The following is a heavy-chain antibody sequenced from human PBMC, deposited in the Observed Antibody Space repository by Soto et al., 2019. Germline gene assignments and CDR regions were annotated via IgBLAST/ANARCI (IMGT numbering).Heavy chain of an antibody. CDR3: AREDSSGWYVY. J-gene: IGHJ4*02. CDR1: GYTFRSYA. Sequence: ASVKVSCKANGYTFRSYAMHWVRQAPGQGLEWMGWINPNSGGTNYAQKFQGWVTMTRDTSISTAYMELSRLRSDDTAVYYCAREDSSGWYVYWGQGTLVTVSS. CDR2: INPNSGGT. V-gene: IGHV1-2*04. D-gene: IGHD6-19*01.